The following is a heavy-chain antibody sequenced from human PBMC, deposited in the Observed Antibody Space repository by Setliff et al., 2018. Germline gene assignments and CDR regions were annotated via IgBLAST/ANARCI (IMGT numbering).Heavy chain of an antibody. CDR3: ARAYSYYYYYMDV. J-gene: IGHJ6*03. CDR1: GGSISSYY. CDR2: INHSGST. Sequence: LSLTCTVSGGSISSYYWSWIRQPPGKGLEWIGEINHSGSTNYNPSLKSRVTISVDTSKNQFSLKLSSVTAADTAVYYCARAYSYYYYYMDVWGKGTTVTVSS. D-gene: IGHD4-4*01. V-gene: IGHV4-34*01.